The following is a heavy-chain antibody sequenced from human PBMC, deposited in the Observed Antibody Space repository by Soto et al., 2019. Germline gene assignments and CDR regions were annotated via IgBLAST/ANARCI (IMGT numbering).Heavy chain of an antibody. CDR1: CGSFSGYY. CDR2: INHSGST. CDR3: ARGRLVRAGEITDLDDYFDS. Sequence: PSETLSLTCAVYCGSFSGYYWSLIRQPPGKGLEWIGEINHSGSTNYNPSLKSRVTISVDTSKNQFSLKLSSVTAADTAVYYCARGRLVRAGEITDLDDYFDSWGQGTLVTVSS. V-gene: IGHV4-34*01. D-gene: IGHD3-10*01. J-gene: IGHJ4*02.